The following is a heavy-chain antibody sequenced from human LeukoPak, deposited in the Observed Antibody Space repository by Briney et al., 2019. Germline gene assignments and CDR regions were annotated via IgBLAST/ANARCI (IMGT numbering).Heavy chain of an antibody. CDR2: INKKDNLYTT. J-gene: IGHJ5*02. CDR1: GFTFSGSA. D-gene: IGHD5/OR15-5a*01. CDR3: ARDRGSYNWFDG. V-gene: IGHV3-73*01. Sequence: PGGSLRLSCVASGFTFSGSAVHWVRHSSGKGLEWVGHINKKDNLYTTAYADSLKGRFTISRDDSKGTAFLDMDSLKTEDTARYYCARDRGSYNWFDGWGQGTLVTVSS.